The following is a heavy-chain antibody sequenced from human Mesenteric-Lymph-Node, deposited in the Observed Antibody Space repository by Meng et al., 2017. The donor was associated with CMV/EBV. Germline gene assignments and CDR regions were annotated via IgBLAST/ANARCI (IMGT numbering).Heavy chain of an antibody. CDR1: GGSVSSGRYY. J-gene: IGHJ6*02. V-gene: IGHV4-61*01. D-gene: IGHD6-13*01. CDR3: ARYAVLAAAGTNYYYGMDV. CDR2: IYYSGST. Sequence: SETLSLTCIVSGGSVSSGRYYWSWIRQPPGKGLEWIGYIYYSGSTNYNPSLKSRVTISVDTSKNQFSLKLSSVTAADTAVYYCARYAVLAAAGTNYYYGMDVWGQGTTVTVSS.